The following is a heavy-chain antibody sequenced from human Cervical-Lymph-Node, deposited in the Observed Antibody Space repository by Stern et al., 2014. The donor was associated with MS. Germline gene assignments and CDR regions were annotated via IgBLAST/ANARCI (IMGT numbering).Heavy chain of an antibody. V-gene: IGHV7-4-1*02. Sequence: QVQLVQSGSELKKPGASVKISCKASGYIFTNYAIHWVRQAPGQGLEWMGWTNTDTGSPTYAQAFPGRFVFSLDTSVSTAYLQISSLKAEDTAVYYCASTVSAAAYWGQGTLVAVSS. J-gene: IGHJ4*02. CDR1: GYIFTNYA. D-gene: IGHD6-25*01. CDR2: TNTDTGSP. CDR3: ASTVSAAAY.